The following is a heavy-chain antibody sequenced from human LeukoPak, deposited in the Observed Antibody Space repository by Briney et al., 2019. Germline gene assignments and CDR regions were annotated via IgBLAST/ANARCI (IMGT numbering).Heavy chain of an antibody. J-gene: IGHJ6*03. CDR2: ISSSGYSI. CDR1: GFTFSNFN. V-gene: IGHV3-21*01. CDR3: ARDLTDPPYYYYYIDV. Sequence: VGSLRLSCAASGFTFSNFNMNWVRQAPGKGLEWVSCISSSGYSIYYADSVKGRFTISRDNAKNSLYLQMNSLRAEDTAVYYCARDLTDPPYYYYYIDVWGKGTTVTISS.